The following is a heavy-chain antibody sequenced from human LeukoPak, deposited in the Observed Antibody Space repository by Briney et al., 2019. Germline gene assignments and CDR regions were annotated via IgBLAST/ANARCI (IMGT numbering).Heavy chain of an antibody. D-gene: IGHD4-23*01. CDR3: TTQVPVSKRWFRVY. V-gene: IGHV3-73*01. CDR2: IRSKANSYAT. Sequence: QTGGSLRLSCAASGFTFSGSAMHWVRQASGKGLEWVGRIRSKANSYATAYAASVKGRFTISRDDSKNTAYLQMNSLKTEDTAVYYCTTQVPVSKRWFRVYWGQGTLVTVSS. CDR1: GFTFSGSA. J-gene: IGHJ4*02.